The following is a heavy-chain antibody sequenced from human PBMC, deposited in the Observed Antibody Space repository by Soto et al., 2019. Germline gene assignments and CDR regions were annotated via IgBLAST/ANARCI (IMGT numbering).Heavy chain of an antibody. CDR1: GGTLSSYS. Sequence: APGKGSQKAFGGTLSSYSSSRERQAPGPGLERMRGIIPIFGTANYAQKFQGRVTITADESTSTAYMELSSLRSEDTAVYYCARVLGYIGVVPAAPREAFDIWGQGTMVTVSS. CDR2: IIPIFGTA. CDR3: ARVLGYIGVVPAAPREAFDI. D-gene: IGHD2-2*01. J-gene: IGHJ3*02. V-gene: IGHV1-69*13.